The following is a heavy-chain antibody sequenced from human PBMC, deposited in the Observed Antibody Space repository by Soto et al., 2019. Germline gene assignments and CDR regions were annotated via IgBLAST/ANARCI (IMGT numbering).Heavy chain of an antibody. CDR2: IFHSGCT. CDR3: ARVYSGSYSDS. D-gene: IGHD1-26*01. Sequence: QVQLQESGPGLVKPSGTLSLTCAVSGGSIRSNNRWSWVRQPPVKGLEWIGVIFHSGCTNYNPSLKFRVTISADKSKFLFALKLSSVTAADTALYYCARVYSGSYSDSWGQGTLVTVSS. CDR1: GGSIRSNNR. V-gene: IGHV4-4*02. J-gene: IGHJ4*02.